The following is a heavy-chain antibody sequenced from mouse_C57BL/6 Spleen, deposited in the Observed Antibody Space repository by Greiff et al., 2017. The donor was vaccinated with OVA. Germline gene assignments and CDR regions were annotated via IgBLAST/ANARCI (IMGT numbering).Heavy chain of an antibody. D-gene: IGHD2-5*01. J-gene: IGHJ4*01. CDR2: IYPRDGST. CDR1: GYTSTSYD. V-gene: IGHV1-85*01. Sequence: QVQLKQSGPELVKPGASVKLSCKASGYTSTSYDINWVKQRPGQGLEWIGWIYPRDGSTKYNEKFKGKATLTVDTSSSTAYMELHSLTSEDSAVYFCARTYSNYDYYAMDYWGQGTSVTVSS. CDR3: ARTYSNYDYYAMDY.